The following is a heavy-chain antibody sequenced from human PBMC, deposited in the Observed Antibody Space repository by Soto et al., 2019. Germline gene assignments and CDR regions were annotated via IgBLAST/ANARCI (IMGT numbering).Heavy chain of an antibody. CDR2: IYWDDDK. Sequence: ESGPTLVNPTQTLTLTCTFSGFSLSTSGVGVGWIRQPPGKALEWLAVIYWDDDKRYSPSLKSRLTITKDTSKNQVVLTMTNMDPVDTATYYCARRRDSGWPLDYWGQGTLVTVSS. D-gene: IGHD6-19*01. CDR3: ARRRDSGWPLDY. V-gene: IGHV2-5*02. J-gene: IGHJ4*02. CDR1: GFSLSTSGVG.